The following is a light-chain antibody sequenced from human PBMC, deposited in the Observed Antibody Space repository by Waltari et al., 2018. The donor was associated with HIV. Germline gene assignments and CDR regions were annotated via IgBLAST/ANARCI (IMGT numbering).Light chain of an antibody. V-gene: IGLV3-1*01. CDR3: ETWDSSTAV. CDR2: QDN. J-gene: IGLJ2*01. Sequence: SYELTQPPSLSMSPGQTASITCSGDELGDKYVSWYQQKSDQSPMLIIYQDNKRPSGIPERFSGSNSGNTATLTVGETQTMDEADYYCETWDSSTAVFGGGTRLTVL. CDR1: ELGDKY.